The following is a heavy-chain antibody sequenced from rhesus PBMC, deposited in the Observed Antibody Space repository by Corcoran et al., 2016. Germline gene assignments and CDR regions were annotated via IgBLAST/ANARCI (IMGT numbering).Heavy chain of an antibody. Sequence: EVQLVESGGGLAKPGGSLRLSCAATGFSFRDYYMYWVRQAPGKGLEWVSVISYTGGSKYYAESGKGRFTISRENAKNTLYLQMDSLRAEDTAVYYCARRYSGSYLDYWGQGVLVTVSS. CDR2: ISYTGGSK. V-gene: IGHV3S18*01. CDR3: ARRYSGSYLDY. J-gene: IGHJ4*01. CDR1: GFSFRDYY. D-gene: IGHD3-16*01.